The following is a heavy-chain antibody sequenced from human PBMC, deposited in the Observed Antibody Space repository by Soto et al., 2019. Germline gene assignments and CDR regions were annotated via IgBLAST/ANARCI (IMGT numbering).Heavy chain of an antibody. Sequence: ASVKVSCKASGGTFSSYAISWVRQAPGQGLEWMGGIIPIFGTANYAQKFQGRVTITADKSTSTAYMELSSLRSEDTAVYYCARNYDSSGYPRGELRNWFDPWGRGALVTV. CDR2: IIPIFGTA. J-gene: IGHJ5*02. V-gene: IGHV1-69*06. CDR1: GGTFSSYA. CDR3: ARNYDSSGYPRGELRNWFDP. D-gene: IGHD3-22*01.